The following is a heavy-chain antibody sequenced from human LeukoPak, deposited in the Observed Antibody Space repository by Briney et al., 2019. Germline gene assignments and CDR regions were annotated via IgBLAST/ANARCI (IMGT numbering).Heavy chain of an antibody. CDR2: IYTSGST. V-gene: IGHV4-61*02. CDR1: GGSISSGSYY. J-gene: IGHJ3*02. Sequence: PSQTLSLTCTVSGGSISSGSYYWSWIRQPAGKGLEWIGRIYTSGSTNYNPSLKSRVTISVDTSKNQFSLKLSSVTAADTAVYYCARTKGEQWLTTQGYDAFDIWGQGTMVTVSS. D-gene: IGHD6-19*01. CDR3: ARTKGEQWLTTQGYDAFDI.